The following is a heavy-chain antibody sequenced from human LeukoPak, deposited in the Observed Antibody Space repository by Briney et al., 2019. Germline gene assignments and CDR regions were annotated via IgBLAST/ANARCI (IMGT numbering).Heavy chain of an antibody. CDR2: IYTSGST. Sequence: SSEALSLTCTVSGGSISSYYWSWIRQPAGKGLEWIGRIYTSGSTNYNPSLKSRVTISVDTSNNQFSLKLTSVTAADTAVYYCARVLLGAGYYYYMDVWGKGTTVTVSS. D-gene: IGHD1-26*01. V-gene: IGHV4-4*07. CDR3: ARVLLGAGYYYYMDV. J-gene: IGHJ6*03. CDR1: GGSISSYY.